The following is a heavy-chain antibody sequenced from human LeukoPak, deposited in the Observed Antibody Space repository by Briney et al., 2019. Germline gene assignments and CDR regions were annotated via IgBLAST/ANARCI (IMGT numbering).Heavy chain of an antibody. CDR3: AKDLAYCDAGDCY. J-gene: IGHJ4*02. D-gene: IGHD2-21*02. V-gene: IGHV3-30*02. CDR1: GFTFSNYG. CDR2: IRYDGSNK. Sequence: GGSLRLSCAASGFTFSNYGMHWVRQAPGKGLEWVAFIRYDGSNKYYADSVKGRFTISRDNAKNTLYLQMNSLRPEDTAVYYCAKDLAYCDAGDCYWGQGTLVTVSS.